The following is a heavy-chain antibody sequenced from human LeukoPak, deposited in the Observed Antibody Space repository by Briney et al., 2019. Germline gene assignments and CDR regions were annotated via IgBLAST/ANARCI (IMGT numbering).Heavy chain of an antibody. CDR3: ARDPSGSPLYY. D-gene: IGHD1-26*01. J-gene: IGHJ4*02. Sequence: GASVKVSCKASGYTFTGYYMHWVRQAPGQGLEWMGWISAYNGNTNYAQKLQGRVTMTTDTSTSTAYMELRSLRSDDTAVYYCARDPSGSPLYYWGQGTLVTVSS. CDR1: GYTFTGYY. CDR2: ISAYNGNT. V-gene: IGHV1-18*04.